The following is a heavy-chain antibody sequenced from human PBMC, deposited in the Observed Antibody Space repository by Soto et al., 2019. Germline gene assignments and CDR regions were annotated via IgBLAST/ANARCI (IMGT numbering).Heavy chain of an antibody. CDR3: ARGWYYDSSGGLDY. D-gene: IGHD3-22*01. J-gene: IGHJ4*02. V-gene: IGHV3-48*03. Sequence: PGGSLRLSCAASGFTFSSYEMNWVRQAPGKGLEWVSYISSSGSTIYYADSVKGRFTISRDNAKNSLYLQMNSLRAEDTAVYYCARGWYYDSSGGLDYWGQGTLVTVSS. CDR1: GFTFSSYE. CDR2: ISSSGSTI.